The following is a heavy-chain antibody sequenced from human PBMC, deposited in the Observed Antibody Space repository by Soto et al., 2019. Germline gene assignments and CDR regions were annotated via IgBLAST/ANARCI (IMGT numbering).Heavy chain of an antibody. D-gene: IGHD3-22*01. J-gene: IGHJ4*02. Sequence: SVKVSCKASGGTFSSCAISWVRQAPGQGLEWMGGIIPIFGTANYAQKFQGRVTITADESTSTAYMELSSLRSEDTAVYYCARIAYYDSSGYSRYYFDYWGQGTLVTVSS. CDR2: IIPIFGTA. CDR1: GGTFSSCA. CDR3: ARIAYYDSSGYSRYYFDY. V-gene: IGHV1-69*13.